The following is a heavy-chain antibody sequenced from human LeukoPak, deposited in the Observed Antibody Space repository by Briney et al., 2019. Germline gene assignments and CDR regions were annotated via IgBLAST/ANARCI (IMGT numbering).Heavy chain of an antibody. D-gene: IGHD3-10*01. CDR2: IKQDGSEK. CDR1: GFTFSSYW. V-gene: IGHV3-7*01. J-gene: IGHJ4*02. Sequence: GGSLRLSCAASGFTFSSYWMSWVRQAPGKGLEWVANIKQDGSEKYYVDSVKGRFTISRDNAKNSLYLQMNSLGAEDTAVYYCAREYYYGSGSYPDYWGQGTLVTVSS. CDR3: AREYYYGSGSYPDY.